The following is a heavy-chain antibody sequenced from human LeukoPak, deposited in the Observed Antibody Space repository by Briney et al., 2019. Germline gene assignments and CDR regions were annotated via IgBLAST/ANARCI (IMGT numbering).Heavy chain of an antibody. V-gene: IGHV1-18*01. CDR2: ISAYNGNT. D-gene: IGHD6-19*01. CDR3: ARDTGSRGVAGTFGY. CDR1: GYTFTSYG. J-gene: IGHJ4*02. Sequence: GASVKVSCKASGYTFTSYGISWVRQAPGQGLEWMGWISAYNGNTNYAQKLQGRVTMTTDTSTSTAYMELSSLRSEDTAVYYCARDTGSRGVAGTFGYWGQGTLVTVSS.